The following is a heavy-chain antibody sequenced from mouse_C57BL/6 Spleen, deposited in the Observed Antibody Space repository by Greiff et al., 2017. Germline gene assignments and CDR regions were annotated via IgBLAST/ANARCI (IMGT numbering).Heavy chain of an antibody. CDR1: GYSITSGYY. D-gene: IGHD1-1*01. CDR2: ISYDGSN. J-gene: IGHJ2*01. Sequence: VQLKQSGPGLVKPSQSLSLTCSVTGYSITSGYYWNWIRQFPGNKLEWMGYISYDGSNNYNPSLKNRISITRDTSKNQFFLKLNSVTTEDTATYYCARDYYGSSGYFDYWGQGTTLTVSS. V-gene: IGHV3-6*01. CDR3: ARDYYGSSGYFDY.